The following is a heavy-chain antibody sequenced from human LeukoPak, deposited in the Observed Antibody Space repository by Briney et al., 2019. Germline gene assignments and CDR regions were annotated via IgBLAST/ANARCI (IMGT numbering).Heavy chain of an antibody. Sequence: PGGSLRLSCAASGFTFSSYAMHWVRQAPGKGLEWVAVISYDGSNKYYADSVKGRFTISRDNAKNSLYLQMNSLRAEDTAVYYCARDILDSSGYSGAFDIWGQGTMVTVSS. V-gene: IGHV3-30*04. J-gene: IGHJ3*02. CDR1: GFTFSSYA. CDR2: ISYDGSNK. CDR3: ARDILDSSGYSGAFDI. D-gene: IGHD3-22*01.